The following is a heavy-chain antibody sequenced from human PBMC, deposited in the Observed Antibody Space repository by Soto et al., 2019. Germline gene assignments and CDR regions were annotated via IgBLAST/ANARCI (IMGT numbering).Heavy chain of an antibody. V-gene: IGHV3-49*04. CDR2: IRSKAYGGTT. CDR1: GFTFGDYA. D-gene: IGHD4-4*01. J-gene: IGHJ6*02. Sequence: PGGSLRLSCTASGFTFGDYAMSWVRQAPGKGLEWVGFIRSKAYGGTTEYAASVKGRFTISRDDSKSIAYLQMNSLKTEDTAVYYCTRAPHDDSNLMGAYYYYGMDVWGQGTTVTVSS. CDR3: TRAPHDDSNLMGAYYYYGMDV.